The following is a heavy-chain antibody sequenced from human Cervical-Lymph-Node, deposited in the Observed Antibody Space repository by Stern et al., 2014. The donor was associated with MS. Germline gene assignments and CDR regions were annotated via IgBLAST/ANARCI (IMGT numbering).Heavy chain of an antibody. J-gene: IGHJ4*02. D-gene: IGHD3-22*01. V-gene: IGHV3-30*03. Sequence: QVQLGQSGGGVVQPGGSLRLSCAASGFTFSNYGMHWVRQTPGKGLEWVAFISSDGSTKYSADSLKGRFTISRDNSKNTVYLQMISLRDEDTAVYYCAGGLRSGYYDNSPEIDFWGQGALVTVSS. CDR2: ISSDGSTK. CDR3: AGGLRSGYYDNSPEIDF. CDR1: GFTFSNYG.